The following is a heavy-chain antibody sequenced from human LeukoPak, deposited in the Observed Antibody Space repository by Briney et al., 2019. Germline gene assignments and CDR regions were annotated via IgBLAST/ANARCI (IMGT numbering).Heavy chain of an antibody. CDR1: GYTFTSYY. J-gene: IGHJ3*02. CDR2: INPSGGST. Sequence: ASVKVSCKASGYTFTSYYMHWVRQAPGQGLEWMGIINPSGGSTSYAQKFQGRVTMTRDMSTSTVYMELSSLRSEDTAVYYCARREIRYFDWLFRDAFDIWGQGTMVTVSS. D-gene: IGHD3-9*01. V-gene: IGHV1-46*01. CDR3: ARREIRYFDWLFRDAFDI.